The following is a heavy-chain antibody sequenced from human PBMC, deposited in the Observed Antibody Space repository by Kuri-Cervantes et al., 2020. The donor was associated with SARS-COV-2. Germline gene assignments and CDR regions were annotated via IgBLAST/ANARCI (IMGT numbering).Heavy chain of an antibody. CDR2: INHSGST. CDR1: GGSFSGYY. V-gene: IGHV4-34*01. J-gene: IGHJ4*02. Sequence: SETLSLTCAVYGGSFSGYYWSWIRQPPGKGLEWIGEINHSGSTNYNPSLKSRVTISVDTSKNQFSLNLTSVTAADSAVYYCARGPQITTIRGVITFAYWGQGILVTGYS. CDR3: ARGPQITTIRGVITFAY. D-gene: IGHD3-10*01.